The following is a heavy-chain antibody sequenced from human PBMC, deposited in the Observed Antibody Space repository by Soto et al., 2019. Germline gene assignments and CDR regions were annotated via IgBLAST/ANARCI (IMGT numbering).Heavy chain of an antibody. CDR2: ISGYNGDT. J-gene: IGHJ6*02. CDR3: AKNGQPPYYYYGLDV. Sequence: ASVKVSCKASGYTFSRHGISWVRQAPGQGLEWMGWISGYNGDTNYAQKFQGRVTMTIDTSTTTAYMELRGLTSDDTAIYYCAKNGQPPYYYYGLDVWG. D-gene: IGHD2-8*01. V-gene: IGHV1-18*01. CDR1: GYTFSRHG.